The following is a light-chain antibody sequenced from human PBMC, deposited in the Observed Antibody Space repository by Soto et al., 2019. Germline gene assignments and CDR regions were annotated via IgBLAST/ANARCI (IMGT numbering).Light chain of an antibody. Sequence: ELVLTQSPGTLSLSPGERANLSCRASQSVSSSYLAWYQQKPGQAPRLLIYGASSRATGIPDRFSGSGSGTDFTLTISRLEPEDFAVYYCQQYGSSPVTFGQGTKVDI. J-gene: IGKJ1*01. CDR2: GAS. V-gene: IGKV3-20*01. CDR3: QQYGSSPVT. CDR1: QSVSSSY.